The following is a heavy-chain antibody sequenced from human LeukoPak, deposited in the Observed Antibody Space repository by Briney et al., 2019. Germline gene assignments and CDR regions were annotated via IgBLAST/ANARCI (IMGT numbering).Heavy chain of an antibody. CDR1: GFTFSSYS. V-gene: IGHV3-21*01. CDR2: ISSSSSYI. J-gene: IGHJ4*02. CDR3: AGDVRFGITMVRGVIMSPFDY. Sequence: GGSLRLSCAASGFTFSSYSMNWVRQAPGKGLEWVSSISSSSSYIYYADSVEGRFTISRDNAKNSLYLQMNSLRAEDTAVYYCAGDVRFGITMVRGVIMSPFDYWGQGTLVTVSS. D-gene: IGHD3-10*01.